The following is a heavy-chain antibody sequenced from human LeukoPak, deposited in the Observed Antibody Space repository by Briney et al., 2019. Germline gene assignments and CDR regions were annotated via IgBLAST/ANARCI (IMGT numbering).Heavy chain of an antibody. Sequence: GESLKISCKASGYPFTSYWIGWLRQMPGKGLEWMGIIFPHDSSIRYSPSFQGQVTISADKSISTAYLQWTSLKVSDTAMYYCARHLRGDDYRHLDYWGQGTLVSVSS. CDR1: GYPFTSYW. V-gene: IGHV5-51*01. CDR3: ARHLRGDDYRHLDY. D-gene: IGHD5-24*01. CDR2: IFPHDSSI. J-gene: IGHJ4*02.